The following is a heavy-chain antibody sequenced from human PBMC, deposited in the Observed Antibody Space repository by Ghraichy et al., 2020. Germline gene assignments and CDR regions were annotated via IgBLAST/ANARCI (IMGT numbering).Heavy chain of an antibody. CDR1: GGSIRSDNW. D-gene: IGHD2/OR15-2a*01. CDR2: IHHSGGT. CDR3: IQNGFYALEY. V-gene: IGHV4-4*02. J-gene: IGHJ4*02. Sequence: SETLSLTCTVSGGSIRSDNWMSWVRPPPGKGLEWIGEIHHSGGTNYNPSLKSRVTISIDTSKNQFSLRLTSLTAADTAVYYCIQNGFYALEYWGQGTLVTASS.